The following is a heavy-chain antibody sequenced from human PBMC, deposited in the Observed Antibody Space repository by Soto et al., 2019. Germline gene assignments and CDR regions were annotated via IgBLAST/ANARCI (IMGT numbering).Heavy chain of an antibody. V-gene: IGHV4-30-4*01. D-gene: IGHD1-7*01. CDR2: IYYSGST. J-gene: IGHJ3*02. CDR1: GGSISSGDYY. CDR3: ARDSTGTRGGAFDI. Sequence: PSETLSLTCTVSGGSISSGDYYWSWIRQPPGKGLEWIGYIYYSGSTYYNPSLKSRVTISVDTSKNQFSLKLSSVTAADTAVYYCARDSTGTRGGAFDIWGQGTMVTVSS.